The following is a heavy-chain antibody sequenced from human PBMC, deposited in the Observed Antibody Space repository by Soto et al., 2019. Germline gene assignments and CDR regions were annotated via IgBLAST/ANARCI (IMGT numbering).Heavy chain of an antibody. J-gene: IGHJ3*02. V-gene: IGHV1-18*01. CDR3: ARDLLYSSRSTVRFDI. CDR1: GYTFTNYG. Sequence: QVQLVQSGTEVKKPGASVKVSCKASGYTFTNYGISWVRQAPGQGLEWLAWINTYNGHTNYAQKLQGKVTLTTDTSTSTAYMELRSLRSDDTAVYYCARDLLYSSRSTVRFDIWGQETMVTVSS. CDR2: INTYNGHT. D-gene: IGHD6-13*01.